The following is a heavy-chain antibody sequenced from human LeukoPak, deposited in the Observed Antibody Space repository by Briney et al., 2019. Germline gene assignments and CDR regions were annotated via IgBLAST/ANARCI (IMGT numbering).Heavy chain of an antibody. D-gene: IGHD6-13*01. Sequence: PSETLSLTCDVSGYSISSGYHWGWIRQPPGKGLEWIGSIYHSGITYYNPSPKSRVTISVDTSKNQFSLKVSSVTAADTAVYYCAREAGYSSTWYYSDYWGQGTLVTVSS. CDR1: GYSISSGYH. V-gene: IGHV4-38-2*02. J-gene: IGHJ4*02. CDR3: AREAGYSSTWYYSDY. CDR2: IYHSGIT.